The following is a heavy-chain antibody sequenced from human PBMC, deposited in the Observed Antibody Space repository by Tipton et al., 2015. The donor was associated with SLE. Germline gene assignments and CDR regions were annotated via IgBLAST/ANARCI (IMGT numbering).Heavy chain of an antibody. CDR3: ARSPLMGRIDP. Sequence: TLSLTCTVSGGSISSSSYYWGWIRQPPGKGLEWIGSIYYSGSTYYNPSLKSRVTISVDTSKNQFSLKLSSVTAADTAVYYCARSPLMGRIDPWGQGTLVPVSS. CDR2: IYYSGST. V-gene: IGHV4-39*07. J-gene: IGHJ5*02. CDR1: GGSISSSSYY. D-gene: IGHD5-24*01.